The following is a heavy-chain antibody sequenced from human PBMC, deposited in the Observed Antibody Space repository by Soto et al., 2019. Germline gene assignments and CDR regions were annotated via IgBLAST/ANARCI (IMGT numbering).Heavy chain of an antibody. CDR1: GLTFSNFG. Sequence: PGGSLRLSCAASGLTFSNFGMHWVRQAPGKGLEWVAVIWYDGSLKYYVDSVKGRFTISRENSKNTLYLQMNSLRAGDTAVYYCATGIMRGYFDWLGYGMDVWGQGT. CDR2: IWYDGSLK. CDR3: ATGIMRGYFDWLGYGMDV. D-gene: IGHD3-9*01. V-gene: IGHV3-33*01. J-gene: IGHJ6*02.